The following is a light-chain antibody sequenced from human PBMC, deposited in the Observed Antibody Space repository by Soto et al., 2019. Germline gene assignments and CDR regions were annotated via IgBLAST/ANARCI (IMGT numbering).Light chain of an antibody. J-gene: IGLJ3*02. Sequence: QSALTQPRSVSGSPGQSVTISCTGTSSDVGGYNYVSWYQQHPGKAPKLMIYDVNKRPSGVPDRFSGSKSGNTASLTISGLQAEDEADYYCCSYAGSYTWVFGGGTQLTV. CDR3: CSYAGSYTWV. CDR1: SSDVGGYNY. V-gene: IGLV2-11*01. CDR2: DVN.